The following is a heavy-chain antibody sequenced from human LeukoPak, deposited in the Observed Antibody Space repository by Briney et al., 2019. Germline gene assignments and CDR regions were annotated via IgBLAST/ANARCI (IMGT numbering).Heavy chain of an antibody. Sequence: TGGSLRLSCAASGFSVSSNYMSWVRQSPGKGLEWVSIIYSGGSTYYADSVKGRFTISRDISKNTLYLQMNSLRTEDTAVYYCARDRGSGYSGTYYYGMDVWGQGTTVTVSS. CDR2: IYSGGST. V-gene: IGHV3-66*02. CDR3: ARDRGSGYSGTYYYGMDV. CDR1: GFSVSSNY. J-gene: IGHJ6*02. D-gene: IGHD3-22*01.